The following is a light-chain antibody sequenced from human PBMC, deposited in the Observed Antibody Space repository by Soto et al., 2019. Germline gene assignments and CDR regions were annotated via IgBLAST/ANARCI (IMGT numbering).Light chain of an antibody. CDR2: DVN. CDR1: SSDVGGYNL. Sequence: QSALTQPASVSGSPGQSITISCTGTSSDVGGYNLVSWYQQYPYKAPKLMIFDVNTRPSGVSNRFSGSKSGNTASLTISGLQAEDEADYYCSSYKSSSTLPYVFGTGTKLTVL. V-gene: IGLV2-14*01. J-gene: IGLJ1*01. CDR3: SSYKSSSTLPYV.